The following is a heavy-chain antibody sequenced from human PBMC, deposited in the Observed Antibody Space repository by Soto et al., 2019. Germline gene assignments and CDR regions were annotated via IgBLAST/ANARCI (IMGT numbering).Heavy chain of an antibody. D-gene: IGHD3-3*01. CDR1: GYTFTGYY. V-gene: IGHV1-2*02. Sequence: ASVKVSCKXSGYTFTGYYMHWVRQAPGQGLEWMGWINPNSGGTNYAQKFQGRVTMTRDTSISTAYMELSRLRSDDTAVYYCARVVFWSGYVYAFDIWGQGTMVTVSS. J-gene: IGHJ3*02. CDR3: ARVVFWSGYVYAFDI. CDR2: INPNSGGT.